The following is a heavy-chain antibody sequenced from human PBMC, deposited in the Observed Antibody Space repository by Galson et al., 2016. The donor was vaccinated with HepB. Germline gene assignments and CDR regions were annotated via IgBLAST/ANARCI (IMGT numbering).Heavy chain of an antibody. V-gene: IGHV3-53*01. Sequence: SLRLSCAASGFIVSSTYISWVRQAPGKGLEWVSVIYRGGSTYYADSVKGRFTISRDNSNNTVYLQMNSLRAEDTALYYCAKEFLGGSGAAGFDHWGQGAMVSVTS. CDR3: AKEFLGGSGAAGFDH. CDR2: IYRGGST. D-gene: IGHD1-26*01. J-gene: IGHJ4*02. CDR1: GFIVSSTY.